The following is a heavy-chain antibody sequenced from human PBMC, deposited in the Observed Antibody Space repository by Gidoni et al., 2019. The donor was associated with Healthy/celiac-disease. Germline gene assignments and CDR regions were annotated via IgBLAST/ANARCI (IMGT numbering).Heavy chain of an antibody. CDR3: AMQWELLPWYAFDI. Sequence: QVQLQQWGAGLLKPSDTLSLTCAVYGGSFSGYYWSWIRQPPGKGLEWIGEINHSGSTNYNPALKSRVTKSVDTSKKQFSLKLSSGTAADTAVYYCAMQWELLPWYAFDIWGQGTMVTVSS. V-gene: IGHV4-34*01. D-gene: IGHD1-26*01. CDR1: GGSFSGYY. J-gene: IGHJ3*02. CDR2: INHSGST.